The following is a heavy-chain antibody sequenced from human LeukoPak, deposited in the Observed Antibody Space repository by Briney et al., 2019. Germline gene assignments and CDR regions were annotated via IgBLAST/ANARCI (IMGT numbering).Heavy chain of an antibody. CDR1: GGSISNYY. Sequence: SETLSLTCTVSGGSISNYYWSWIRQPAGKGLEWIGRIYSSGSTNYNPSLKSRVTMSVETSKNQFSLKLSSVTAADTAMYYCARGRWLQLDAFDIWGQGTMVTVSS. J-gene: IGHJ3*02. CDR2: IYSSGST. V-gene: IGHV4-4*07. CDR3: ARGRWLQLDAFDI. D-gene: IGHD5-24*01.